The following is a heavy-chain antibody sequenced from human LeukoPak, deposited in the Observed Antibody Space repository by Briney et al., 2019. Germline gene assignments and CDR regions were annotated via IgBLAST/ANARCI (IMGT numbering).Heavy chain of an antibody. CDR3: ARDKARSSGWSGDWFDP. D-gene: IGHD6-19*01. CDR2: ISSSGSTI. CDR1: GFTFSDYY. V-gene: IGHV3-11*04. Sequence: PGGSLRLSCAASGFTFSDYYMSWIRQASGKGLEWVSYISSSGSTIYYADSVKGRFTISRDNAKNSLYLQMNSLRAEDTAVYYCARDKARSSGWSGDWFDPWGQGTLVTVSS. J-gene: IGHJ5*02.